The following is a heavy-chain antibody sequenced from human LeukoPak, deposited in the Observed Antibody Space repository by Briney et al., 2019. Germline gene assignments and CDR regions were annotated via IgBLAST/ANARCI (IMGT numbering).Heavy chain of an antibody. V-gene: IGHV3-66*01. Sequence: PGGSLRPSCVASGFTFDDYVMHWVRQAPGKGLEWVSVIYNDGSTYYADSVKGRFTISRDKSKNTLYLQINSLRAEDTAVYYCARVPPFIVGATIDYWGQGTQVTVSS. CDR2: IYNDGST. CDR1: GFTFDDYV. CDR3: ARVPPFIVGATIDY. D-gene: IGHD1-26*01. J-gene: IGHJ4*02.